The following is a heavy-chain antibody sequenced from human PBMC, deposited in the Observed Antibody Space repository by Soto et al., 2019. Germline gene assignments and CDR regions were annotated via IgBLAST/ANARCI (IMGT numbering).Heavy chain of an antibody. V-gene: IGHV1-69*04. CDR2: VNPILSMS. CDR3: ATSYGSGHRAFDY. Sequence: QVKLVQSGAEVKRPGSSVKVSCKASGDTFSFYSINWVRQAPGLGLEWMGRVNPILSMSTYAQRFQGRVTMTADKXTITAYMELSGLRSEDTAMYYCATSYGSGHRAFDYWGQGALVTVSS. D-gene: IGHD3-10*01. J-gene: IGHJ4*02. CDR1: GDTFSFYS.